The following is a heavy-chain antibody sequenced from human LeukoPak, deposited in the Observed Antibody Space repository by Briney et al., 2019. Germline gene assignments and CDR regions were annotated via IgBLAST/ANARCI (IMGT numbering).Heavy chain of an antibody. D-gene: IGHD3-16*01. J-gene: IGHJ4*02. Sequence: GGSLRLSCAASGFTFSSYSMNWVRQAPGKGLEWVSSISSSSSYIYYADSVKGRFTISRDNAKNSLYLQMNSLRVEDTAVHYCAKVTGGDMITYGGLDYWGQGTLVTASS. V-gene: IGHV3-21*04. CDR2: ISSSSSYI. CDR1: GFTFSSYS. CDR3: AKVTGGDMITYGGLDY.